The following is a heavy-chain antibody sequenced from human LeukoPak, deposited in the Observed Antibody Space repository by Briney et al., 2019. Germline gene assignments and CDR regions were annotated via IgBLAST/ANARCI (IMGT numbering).Heavy chain of an antibody. D-gene: IGHD3-9*01. Sequence: PGGSLRLSCAASGFTFSSYGMHWVRQAPGKGLEWVAFIRYDGSNKYYADSVKGRFTISRDNSKNTLYLQMNSLRAEDTAVYCGAAPLRYFGWLSREGAFDIWGQGTMVTVSS. V-gene: IGHV3-30*02. CDR3: AAPLRYFGWLSREGAFDI. CDR2: IRYDGSNK. J-gene: IGHJ3*02. CDR1: GFTFSSYG.